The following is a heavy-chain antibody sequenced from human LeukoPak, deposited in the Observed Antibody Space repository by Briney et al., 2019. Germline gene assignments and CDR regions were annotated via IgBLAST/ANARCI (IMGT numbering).Heavy chain of an antibody. CDR2: INHSGST. J-gene: IGHJ3*02. Sequence: TSETLSLTCAVYGGSFSGYYWSWLRQPPGKGLEWIGEINHSGSTNYNPSLKSRVTISVDTSKNQFSLKLISVTAADTAVYYCALVVTLANGDAFDIWGQGTMVTVSS. V-gene: IGHV4-34*01. CDR3: ALVVTLANGDAFDI. D-gene: IGHD4-23*01. CDR1: GGSFSGYY.